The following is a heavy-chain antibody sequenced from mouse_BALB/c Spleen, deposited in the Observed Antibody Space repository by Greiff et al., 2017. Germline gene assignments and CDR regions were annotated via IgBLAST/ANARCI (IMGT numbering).Heavy chain of an antibody. CDR3: ARDTGVYGYDGGFDD. D-gene: IGHD2-2*01. J-gene: IGHJ2*01. CDR1: GFTFTDYY. V-gene: IGHV7-3*02. Sequence: EGQVVESGGGLVQPGGSLRLSCATSGFTFTDYYMSWVRQPPGKALEWLGFIRNKANGYTTEYSASVKGRFTISRDNSQSILYLQMNTLRAEDSATYYCARDTGVYGYDGGFDDWGQGTTLTVSS. CDR2: IRNKANGYTT.